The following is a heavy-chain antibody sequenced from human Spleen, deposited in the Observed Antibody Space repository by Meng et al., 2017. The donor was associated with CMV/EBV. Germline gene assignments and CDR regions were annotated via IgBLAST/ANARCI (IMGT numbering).Heavy chain of an antibody. CDR1: GFNFSVYG. V-gene: IGHV3-23*03. CDR2: IYSGAGST. D-gene: IGHD2-2*03. CDR3: ARGGYCTSTMCYNLNAFNI. J-gene: IGHJ3*02. Sequence: GESLKISCAGSGFNFSVYGMHWVRQAPGKGLEWISVIYSGAGSTYYTDSVRGRFIISRDNSKNTLYLQMNSLRAEDTAVYYCARGGYCTSTMCYNLNAFNIWGQGTVVTVSS.